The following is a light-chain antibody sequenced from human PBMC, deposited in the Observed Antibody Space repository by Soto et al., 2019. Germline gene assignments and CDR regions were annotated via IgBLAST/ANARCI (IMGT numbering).Light chain of an antibody. CDR1: QGINSY. J-gene: IGKJ1*01. V-gene: IGKV1-27*01. CDR3: QNYNGAPT. Sequence: DIQLTQSPSFLSASVGDRVTVTCRASQGINSYLAWYQQKPGKVPKLLIYDASTMQSGVPSRFSGSGSGTDFTLTISSLQPEDVATYSCQNYNGAPTFGQGTKVEIK. CDR2: DAS.